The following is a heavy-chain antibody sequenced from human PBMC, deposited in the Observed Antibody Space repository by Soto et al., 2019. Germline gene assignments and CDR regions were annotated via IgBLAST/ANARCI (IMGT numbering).Heavy chain of an antibody. V-gene: IGHV3-53*01. J-gene: IGHJ1*01. CDR3: ARDRVESGYPEFFQH. D-gene: IGHD3-22*01. CDR1: GFTVSSNY. Sequence: GGSLRLSCAASGFTVSSNYMSWVRQAPGKGLEWVSVIYSGGSTYYADSVKGRFTISRDNSKNTLYLQMNSLRAEDTAVYYCARDRVESGYPEFFQHWGQGTLVTVSS. CDR2: IYSGGST.